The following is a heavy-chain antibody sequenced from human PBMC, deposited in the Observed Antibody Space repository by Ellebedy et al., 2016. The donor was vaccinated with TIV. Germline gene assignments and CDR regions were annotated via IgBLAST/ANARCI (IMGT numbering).Heavy chain of an antibody. CDR2: IWYDGSNK. CDR3: ARDPYNYGYFDY. Sequence: PGGSLRLSCAASGFTFSSYGMHWVRQAPGKGLDWVAVIWYDGSNKYYADSVKGRFTISRDNSKNTLYLQMNSLRAEDTAVYYCARDPYNYGYFDYWGQGTLVTVSS. V-gene: IGHV3-33*01. J-gene: IGHJ4*02. CDR1: GFTFSSYG. D-gene: IGHD5-18*01.